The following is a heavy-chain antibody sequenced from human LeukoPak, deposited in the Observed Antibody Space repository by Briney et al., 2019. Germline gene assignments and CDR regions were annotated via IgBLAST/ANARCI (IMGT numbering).Heavy chain of an antibody. J-gene: IGHJ4*02. D-gene: IGHD3-3*01. V-gene: IGHV4-30-2*01. Sequence: ASQTLSLTCTVSGGSISSGGYYWGWIRQPPGKGLEWIGYIYHSGSTYYNPSLKSRVTISVDRSKNQFSLKLSSVTAADTAVYYCARGTPDTIFGVVIYFDYWGQGTLVTVSS. CDR3: ARGTPDTIFGVVIYFDY. CDR2: IYHSGST. CDR1: GGSISSGGYY.